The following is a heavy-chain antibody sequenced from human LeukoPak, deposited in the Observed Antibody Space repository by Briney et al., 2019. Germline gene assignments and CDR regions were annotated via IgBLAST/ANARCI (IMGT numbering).Heavy chain of an antibody. D-gene: IGHD3-3*01. CDR1: GFTFSSYA. J-gene: IGHJ4*02. CDR3: AKQQELRLLERLYFDY. V-gene: IGHV3-23*01. Sequence: QPGGSLRLSCAASGFTFSSYAMSWVRQAPGKGLEWVSAISGSGGSTDYADSVKGRFTISRDNSKNTLYLQMNSLRAEDTAVYYCAKQQELRLLERLYFDYGGQGTLVTVSS. CDR2: ISGSGGST.